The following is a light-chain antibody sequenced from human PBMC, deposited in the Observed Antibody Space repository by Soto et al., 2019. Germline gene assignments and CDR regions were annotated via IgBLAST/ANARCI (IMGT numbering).Light chain of an antibody. CDR2: EVS. Sequence: QSALTQPASVSGSPGQSITISCTGTSSDVGRYNYVSWYQQHPGKAPKLMIYEVSNRPSGVSNRFSGSKSGNTASLTSAGLQAEDEADYYCSSYTSGRTYVFGTGTKLTVL. CDR3: SSYTSGRTYV. V-gene: IGLV2-14*01. CDR1: SSDVGRYNY. J-gene: IGLJ1*01.